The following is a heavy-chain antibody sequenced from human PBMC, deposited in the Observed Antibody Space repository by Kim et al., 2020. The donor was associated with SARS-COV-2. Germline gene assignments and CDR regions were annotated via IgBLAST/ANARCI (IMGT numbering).Heavy chain of an antibody. CDR1: GFTFSSYA. J-gene: IGHJ1*01. CDR2: ISYDGSNK. V-gene: IGHV3-30-3*01. D-gene: IGHD6-13*01. Sequence: GGYLRLSCAASGFTFSSYAMHWVRQAPGKGLEWVAVISYDGSNKYYADSVKGRFTISRDNSKNTLYLQMNSLRAEDTAVYYCARGDRIAAAEYFQHWGQGTLVTVSS. CDR3: ARGDRIAAAEYFQH.